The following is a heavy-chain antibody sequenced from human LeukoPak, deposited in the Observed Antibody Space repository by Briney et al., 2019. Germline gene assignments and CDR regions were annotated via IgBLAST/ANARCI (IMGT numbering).Heavy chain of an antibody. Sequence: ASVKVSCKASGYTFTGYYMHWVRQAPGQGLEWMGRINPNSGGTGYAQKFQGRVTMTRNTSISTAYMELSSLRSEDTAVYYCARGYHSVRDFWSGYDRGYYYYGMDVWGQGTTVTVSS. CDR2: INPNSGGT. V-gene: IGHV1-2*06. J-gene: IGHJ6*02. CDR1: GYTFTGYY. CDR3: ARGYHSVRDFWSGYDRGYYYYGMDV. D-gene: IGHD3-3*01.